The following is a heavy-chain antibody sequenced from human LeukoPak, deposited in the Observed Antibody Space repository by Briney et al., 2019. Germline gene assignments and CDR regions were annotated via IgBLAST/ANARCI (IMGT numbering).Heavy chain of an antibody. CDR3: ARGGAAMFYY. J-gene: IGHJ4*02. CDR2: INSDGSST. V-gene: IGHV3-74*01. CDR1: GXXFSSYW. D-gene: IGHD5-18*01. Sequence: QPGGSLXXSXXXXGXXFSSYWMHWVRQAPGKGLVWVSRINSDGSSTSYADSVKGRFTISRDNAKNTLYLQMNSLRAEGTAVYYCARGGAAMFYYWGQGTLVTVSS.